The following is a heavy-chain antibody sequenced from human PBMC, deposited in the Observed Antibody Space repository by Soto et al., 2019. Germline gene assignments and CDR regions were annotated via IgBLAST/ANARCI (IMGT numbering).Heavy chain of an antibody. CDR2: ISAYNGNT. CDR1: GYTFTSYG. Sequence: GASVKVSCKASGYTFTSYGISWVRQAPGQGLEWMGWISAYNGNTNYAQKLQGRVTMTTDTSTSTAYMELRSLRSDDTAVYYCATFTYYDFWSVRGPSDAFDLWGQGTMVTVSS. CDR3: ATFTYYDFWSVRGPSDAFDL. D-gene: IGHD3-3*01. V-gene: IGHV1-18*01. J-gene: IGHJ3*01.